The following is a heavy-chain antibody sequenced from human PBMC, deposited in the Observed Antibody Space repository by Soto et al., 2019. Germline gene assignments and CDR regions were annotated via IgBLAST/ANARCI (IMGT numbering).Heavy chain of an antibody. CDR1: VYTFTSYG. CDR2: ISAYNGNT. J-gene: IGHJ4*02. CDR3: ARDAAAGLNDS. D-gene: IGHD6-13*01. V-gene: IGHV1-18*01. Sequence: QVQLGQSGAEVKKPGASVKVSCKASVYTFTSYGITWVRQAPGQGLEWIGWISAYNGNTKYAQKFQGRVTMTTDTSTSTAYMEVRSLRSDETAVYYCARDAAAGLNDSWGQGTLVTVSS.